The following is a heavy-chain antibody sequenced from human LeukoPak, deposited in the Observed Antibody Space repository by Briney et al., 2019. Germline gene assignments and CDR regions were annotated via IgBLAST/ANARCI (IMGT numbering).Heavy chain of an antibody. CDR2: ISSSSSTV. CDR1: GFTFSRYS. Sequence: GGSLRLSCAASGFTFSRYSMNWVRQAPGKGLEWVSYISSSSSTVYYADSLKGRFTVSRDNAKNSLYLQMNSLRDEDTAVYFCARDRGVTTRPRGYFDNWGQGTLVTVSS. V-gene: IGHV3-48*02. J-gene: IGHJ4*02. D-gene: IGHD2-21*02. CDR3: ARDRGVTTRPRGYFDN.